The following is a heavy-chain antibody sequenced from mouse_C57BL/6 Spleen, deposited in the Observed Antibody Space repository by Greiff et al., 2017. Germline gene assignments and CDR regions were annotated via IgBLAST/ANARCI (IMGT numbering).Heavy chain of an antibody. V-gene: IGHV1-81*01. Sequence: QVQLQQSGAELARPGASVKLSCKASGYTFTSYGISWVKQRTGQGLEWIGEIYPRSGNTYYNEKFKGKATLTADKSSSTAYMELRSLTSEDSAVYFCARRDDYDDYYAMDYWGQGTSVTVSS. J-gene: IGHJ4*01. CDR1: GYTFTSYG. CDR3: ARRDDYDDYYAMDY. CDR2: IYPRSGNT. D-gene: IGHD2-4*01.